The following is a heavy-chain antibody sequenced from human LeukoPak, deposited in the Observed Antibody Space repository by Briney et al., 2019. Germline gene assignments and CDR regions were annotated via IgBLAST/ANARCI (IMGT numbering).Heavy chain of an antibody. CDR3: ARVGALLWFGELSDSPAFDI. CDR1: GYTFTGYY. Sequence: ASVKVSCKASGYTFTGYYMHWVRQAPGQGLEWMGWISAYNGNTNYAQKLQGRVTMTTDTSTSTAYMELRSLRSDDTAVYYCARVGALLWFGELSDSPAFDIWGQGTMVTVSS. J-gene: IGHJ3*02. V-gene: IGHV1-18*04. CDR2: ISAYNGNT. D-gene: IGHD3-10*01.